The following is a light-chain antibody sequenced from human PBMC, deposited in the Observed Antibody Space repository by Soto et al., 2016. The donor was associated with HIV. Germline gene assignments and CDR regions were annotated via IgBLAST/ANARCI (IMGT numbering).Light chain of an antibody. V-gene: IGLV3-1*01. Sequence: SYELTQPPSVSVSPGQTASITCSGDKLGDKYACWYQQKPGQSPVLVIYQDSNRPSGIPERFSGSSSGNTASLTITGAQAEDEADYYCNSRDSSDNPLFGGGTKLTVL. CDR3: NSRDSSDNPL. CDR1: KLGDKY. CDR2: QDS. J-gene: IGLJ3*02.